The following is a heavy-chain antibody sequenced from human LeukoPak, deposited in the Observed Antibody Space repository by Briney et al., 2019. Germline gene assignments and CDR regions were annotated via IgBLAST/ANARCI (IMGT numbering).Heavy chain of an antibody. CDR1: GYTFTGYY. CDR3: ARVGSSWYRVSGI. J-gene: IGHJ4*02. Sequence: GASVKVSCKASGYTFTGYYMHWVRQAPGQGLEWMGWINPNSGGTNYAQKLQGRVTMTTDTSTSTAYMELRSLRSDDTAVYYCARVGSSWYRVSGIWGQGTLVTVSS. D-gene: IGHD6-13*01. CDR2: INPNSGGT. V-gene: IGHV1-2*02.